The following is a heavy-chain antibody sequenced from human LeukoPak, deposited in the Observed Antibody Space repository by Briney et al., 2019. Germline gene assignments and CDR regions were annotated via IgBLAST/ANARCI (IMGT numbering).Heavy chain of an antibody. J-gene: IGHJ4*02. CDR2: IYPGDSDT. CDR3: ARREEVGGYFDY. V-gene: IGHV5-51*01. D-gene: IGHD1-26*01. CDR1: GSPFTSYW. Sequence: GEPLQISCQGSGSPFTSYWIGWVRQMPGKGLEWMGIIYPGDSDTRYSPSFQGQVTISADKSISTAYLQWSSLKASDTAMYYCARREEVGGYFDYWGQGTLVTVSS.